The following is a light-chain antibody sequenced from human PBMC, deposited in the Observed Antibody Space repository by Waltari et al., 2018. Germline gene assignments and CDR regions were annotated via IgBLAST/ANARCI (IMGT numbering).Light chain of an antibody. CDR2: DVS. J-gene: IGKJ2*01. Sequence: IVMTQSPATLSVSPGEGVTLSCRASQSVSSNLAWYQQKPGQAPRLLIYDVSTRAIGIPARFSGSGSGTEFTLTISSLQSEDFAVYYCQQYNKWPPYTFGQGTKLEIK. CDR3: QQYNKWPPYT. V-gene: IGKV3-15*01. CDR1: QSVSSN.